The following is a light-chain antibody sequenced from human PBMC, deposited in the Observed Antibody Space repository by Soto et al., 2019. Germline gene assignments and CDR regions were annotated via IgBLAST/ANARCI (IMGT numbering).Light chain of an antibody. CDR1: QTVSRNS. V-gene: IGKV3-20*01. CDR3: QQIDSAPST. Sequence: EVVLTQSPGTLSLSPGDRATLSCRASQTVSRNSLAWYQQKPGQAPRLLIYAASSRATGIPDRFSASGSGTNFTLTITRLEPEDLAMFYCQQIDSAPSTFGQGTKVEIK. CDR2: AAS. J-gene: IGKJ1*01.